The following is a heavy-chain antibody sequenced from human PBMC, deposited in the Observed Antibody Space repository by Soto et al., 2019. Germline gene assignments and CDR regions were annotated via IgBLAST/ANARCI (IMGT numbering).Heavy chain of an antibody. CDR3: ARDPIEMATSMGFDY. Sequence: GASVKVSCKASGGTFSSYAISWVRQAPGQGLEWMGGIIPIFGTANYAQKFQGRVTITADESTSTAYMELSSLRSEDTAVYYCARDPIEMATSMGFDYWGQGTLVTVSS. D-gene: IGHD5-12*01. CDR2: IIPIFGTA. CDR1: GGTFSSYA. J-gene: IGHJ4*02. V-gene: IGHV1-69*13.